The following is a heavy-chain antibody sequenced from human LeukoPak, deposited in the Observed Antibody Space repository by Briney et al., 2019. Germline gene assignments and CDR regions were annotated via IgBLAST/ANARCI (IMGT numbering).Heavy chain of an antibody. CDR2: INPNSGGT. CDR3: ARDYYDSSGSTPGY. V-gene: IGHV1-2*02. Sequence: ASVKVSCKASGGTFSSYAISWVRQAPGQGLEWMGWINPNSGGTNYAQKFQGRVTMTRDTSISTAYMELSRLRSDDTAVYYCARDYYDSSGSTPGYWGQGTLVTVSS. J-gene: IGHJ4*02. D-gene: IGHD3-22*01. CDR1: GGTFSSYA.